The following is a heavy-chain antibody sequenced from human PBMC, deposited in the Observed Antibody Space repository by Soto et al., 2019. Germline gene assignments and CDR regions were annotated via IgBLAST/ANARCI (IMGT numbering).Heavy chain of an antibody. Sequence: QVHLVQSGAEVEKPGASVKVSCKASGYTFTDYGISWVRQAPGQGLQGMGWITAFNGDTKYAQQFQGRVTMTTDTSTSTDYMELRSLESDDTAVYYCARISQSDFWSGYYYFFDYWGQGTLVTVSS. V-gene: IGHV1-18*01. CDR1: GYTFTDYG. CDR2: ITAFNGDT. J-gene: IGHJ4*02. CDR3: ARISQSDFWSGYYYFFDY. D-gene: IGHD3-3*01.